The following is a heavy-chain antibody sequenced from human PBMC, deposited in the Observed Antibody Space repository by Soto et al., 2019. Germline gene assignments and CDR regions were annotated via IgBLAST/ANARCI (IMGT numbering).Heavy chain of an antibody. CDR3: ARGGALSTSWYWGDGLDS. CDR2: IIPVFGTP. Sequence: SVKVSCKASGYSFSSHAITWVRQAPGQGLEWMGGIIPVFGTPTYAQKFQGRLTISADKSTNTSSLELRSLRSEDTAVYYCARGGALSTSWYWGDGLDSWGEGTQVTVSS. J-gene: IGHJ4*02. CDR1: GYSFSSHA. V-gene: IGHV1-69*06. D-gene: IGHD6-13*01.